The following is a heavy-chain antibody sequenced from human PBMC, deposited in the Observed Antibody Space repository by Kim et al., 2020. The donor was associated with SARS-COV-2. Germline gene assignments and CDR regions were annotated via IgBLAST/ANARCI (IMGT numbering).Heavy chain of an antibody. CDR3: ARGFRDCSCGGGYGDSFD. D-gene: IGHD1-26*01. Sequence: GGSLRLSCAASGFTVSSNYMNWVRQAPGKGLEWVSVIYCGGFTRYSDSVMSRFTIFRDNSKNTPLLQMNSLLADETAVVYCARGFRDCSCGGGYGDSFD. CDR1: GFTVSSNY. CDR2: IYCGGFT. V-gene: IGHV3-53*01. J-gene: IGHJ3*01.